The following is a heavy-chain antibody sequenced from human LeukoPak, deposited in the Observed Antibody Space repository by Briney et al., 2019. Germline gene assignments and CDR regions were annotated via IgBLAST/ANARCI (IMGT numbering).Heavy chain of an antibody. J-gene: IGHJ5*02. CDR1: GGSISSYY. CDR3: ARGVAAAGTIWFDP. V-gene: IGHV4-4*08. Sequence: PSETLSLTCTVSGGSISSYYWSWIRQPPGKGLEWIGRIYTSGSTNYNPSLKSRVTISVDKSKNQFSLKLSSVTAADTAVYYCARGVAAAGTIWFDPWGQGTLVTVSS. CDR2: IYTSGST. D-gene: IGHD6-13*01.